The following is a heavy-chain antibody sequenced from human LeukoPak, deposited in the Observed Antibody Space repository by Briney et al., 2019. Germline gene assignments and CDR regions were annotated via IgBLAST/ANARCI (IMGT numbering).Heavy chain of an antibody. D-gene: IGHD4-17*01. CDR1: GGSFSGYY. CDR3: ASFYGDLYYFDY. CDR2: INHSGST. Sequence: SETLSLTCAVYGGSFSGYYWSWIRQPPGKGLEWIGEINHSGSTNYNPSLKSRVTISVDKSKNQFSLKLSSVTAADTAVYYCASFYGDLYYFDYWGQGTLVTVSS. V-gene: IGHV4-34*01. J-gene: IGHJ4*02.